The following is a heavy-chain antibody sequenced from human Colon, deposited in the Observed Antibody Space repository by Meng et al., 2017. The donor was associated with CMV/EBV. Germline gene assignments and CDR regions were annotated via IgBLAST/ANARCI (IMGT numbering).Heavy chain of an antibody. V-gene: IGHV3-30*18. CDR2: ISNDGSST. CDR3: AKVGLHGYYFDY. D-gene: IGHD3/OR15-3a*01. CDR1: RFTFRTSG. J-gene: IGHJ4*02. Sequence: SCAASRFTFRTSGMQWVRQAPGKGLEWVALISNDGSSTDYLDSVKGRFTISRDNSKNTLYLQMNNLRDEDTAIYYCAKVGLHGYYFDYWGQGTLVTVSS.